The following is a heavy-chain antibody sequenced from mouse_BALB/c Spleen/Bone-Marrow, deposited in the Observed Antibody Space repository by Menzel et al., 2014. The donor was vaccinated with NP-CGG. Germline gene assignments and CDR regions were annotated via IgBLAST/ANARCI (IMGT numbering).Heavy chain of an antibody. Sequence: VQLQQSGTELVRPGTSVKIYCKASGYAFTNYWLGWVKQRPGHGLEWIGDIYPGSGNTYYNEKFKGKVTPTADKSSSTAYMQLSGLTSEDSAVYFCTRRRSLDYWGQGTTLTVSS. CDR1: GYAFTNYW. CDR2: IYPGSGNT. V-gene: IGHV1-63*01. CDR3: TRRRSLDY. J-gene: IGHJ2*01.